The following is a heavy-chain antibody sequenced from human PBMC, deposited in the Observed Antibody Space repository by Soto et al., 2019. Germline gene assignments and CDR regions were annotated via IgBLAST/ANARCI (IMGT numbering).Heavy chain of an antibody. CDR3: ARVSARYYYYGMDV. CDR1: GGSISSGGYS. V-gene: IGHV4-30-2*01. CDR2: IYHSGST. J-gene: IGHJ6*02. Sequence: SETLSLTCAVSGGSISSGGYSWSWIRQPPGKGLEWIGYIYHSGSTYYNPSLKSRVTISVDRSKNQFSLKLSSVTAADTAVYYCARVSARYYYYGMDVWGQGTTVTVSS.